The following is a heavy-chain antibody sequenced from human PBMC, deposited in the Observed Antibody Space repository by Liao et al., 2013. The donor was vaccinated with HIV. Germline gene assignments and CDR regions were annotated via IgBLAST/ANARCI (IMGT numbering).Heavy chain of an antibody. V-gene: IGHV4-34*01. CDR2: INDRGSI. CDR1: RGSLIGYY. Sequence: QVELLQWGAGLLKPSETLSLTCAVYRGSLIGYYWSWIRQSPGKGLEWIGEINDRGSINYNPSLKSRVSISIDTSKSRFSLTLTSVTAADTALFYCARGPKRGRDLLYAFDIWAPGAMVTVSS. D-gene: IGHD3-16*01. CDR3: ARGPKRGRDLLYAFDI. J-gene: IGHJ3*02.